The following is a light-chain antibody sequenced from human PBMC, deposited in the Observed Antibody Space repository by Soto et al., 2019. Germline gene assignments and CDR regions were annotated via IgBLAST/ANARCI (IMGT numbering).Light chain of an antibody. J-gene: IGKJ1*01. V-gene: IGKV3-15*01. CDR3: QQYDNWPQT. CDR2: GAS. CDR1: QSVSSN. Sequence: EIVLTQSPGTLSLSPGERATLSCRASQSVSSNLAWYQQKPGQAPRLLIYGASTRATGITARFSGSGSGTDFTLTISSLQSEDFAVYYCQQYDNWPQTFGQGTKVDIK.